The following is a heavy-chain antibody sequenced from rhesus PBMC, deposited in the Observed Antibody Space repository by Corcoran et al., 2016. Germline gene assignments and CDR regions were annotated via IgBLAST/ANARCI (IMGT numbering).Heavy chain of an antibody. CDR1: GGSMSGSD. Sequence: QVQLQESGPGLVKPSETLSLTCAVSGGSMSGSDWRWIRQPPGRGLEVVGRMSDSGGSTDYNPSVKIRVTISTDTSKKQFSLKLTSVTAADTAVYYCARRPAAAKFSLDVWGRGLLVTVSS. V-gene: IGHV4-160*01. CDR3: ARRPAAAKFSLDV. J-gene: IGHJ5-2*02. CDR2: MSDSGGST. D-gene: IGHD6-43*01.